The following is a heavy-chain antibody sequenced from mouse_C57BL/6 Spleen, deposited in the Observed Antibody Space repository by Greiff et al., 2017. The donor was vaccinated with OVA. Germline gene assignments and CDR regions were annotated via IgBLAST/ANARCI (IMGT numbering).Heavy chain of an antibody. CDR2: IHPNSGST. CDR1: GYTFTSYW. Sequence: VQLQQPGAELVKPGASVKLSCKASGYTFTSYWMHWVKQRPGQGLEWIGMIHPNSGSTNYNEKFKSKATLTVDKSSSTAYIQLSSLTSEDSAVYYCARSEGYWGQGTLVTVSA. CDR3: ARSEGY. J-gene: IGHJ3*01. V-gene: IGHV1-64*01.